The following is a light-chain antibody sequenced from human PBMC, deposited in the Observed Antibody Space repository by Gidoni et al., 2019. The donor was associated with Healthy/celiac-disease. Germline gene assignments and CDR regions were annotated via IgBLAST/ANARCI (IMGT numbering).Light chain of an antibody. CDR1: QSISSW. CDR3: QQYNSYLFT. Sequence: IQMIQSPSTLSASVGDRVTITCRASQSISSWLAWYQQKPGKAPKLLIYKASSLESRVTSRFSGSGSGTEFTLTISSLQPDDFATYYCQQYNSYLFTFGPGTKVEIK. J-gene: IGKJ3*01. CDR2: KAS. V-gene: IGKV1-5*03.